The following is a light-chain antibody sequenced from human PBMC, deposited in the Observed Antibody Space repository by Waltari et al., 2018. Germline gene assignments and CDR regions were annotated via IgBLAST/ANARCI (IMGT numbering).Light chain of an antibody. V-gene: IGLV3-19*01. J-gene: IGLJ2*01. CDR2: GND. Sequence: SSDLTQDPAESVALGQTVRLTCQGDGLRISYASWYQQRPGQAPILVIYGNDNRPSGIPDRFSGSSSGNTASLTITGAQAEDEADYYCNSRDSSGDQPVIFGGGTKLTVL. CDR3: NSRDSSGDQPVI. CDR1: GLRISY.